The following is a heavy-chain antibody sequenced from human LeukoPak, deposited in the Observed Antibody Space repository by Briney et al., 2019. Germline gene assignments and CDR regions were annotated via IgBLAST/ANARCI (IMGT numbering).Heavy chain of an antibody. CDR2: INGNSGAT. Sequence: ASVKVSCKASGYTFTGYFMHWVRQAPGQGLEWMGWINGNSGATNHARNFQDRVTLTRDTSISTVYMELSRLRIDDTAVYYRARDFSWGVDYWGQGTLVTVSS. D-gene: IGHD3-10*01. J-gene: IGHJ4*02. V-gene: IGHV1-2*02. CDR3: ARDFSWGVDY. CDR1: GYTFTGYF.